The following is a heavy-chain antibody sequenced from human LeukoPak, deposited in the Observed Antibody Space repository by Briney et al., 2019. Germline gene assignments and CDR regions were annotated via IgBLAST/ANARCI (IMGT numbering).Heavy chain of an antibody. J-gene: IGHJ4*02. D-gene: IGHD6-13*01. CDR1: GFTFSSYS. CDR3: ASTVSGYWD. V-gene: IGHV3-21*01. CDR2: ISSSSSYI. Sequence: GGSLRLSCAASGFTFSSYSMNWVRQAPGKGLEWVSSISSSSSYIYYADSVKGRFNSSRDNAKTSLYLQLTSLRAEDTAVYYCASTVSGYWDWGQGTLVTVSS.